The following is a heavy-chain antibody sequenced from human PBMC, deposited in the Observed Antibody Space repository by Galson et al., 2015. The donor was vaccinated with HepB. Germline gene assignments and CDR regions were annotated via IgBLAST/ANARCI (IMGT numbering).Heavy chain of an antibody. D-gene: IGHD6-19*01. V-gene: IGHV5-51*01. J-gene: IGHJ4*02. CDR2: IYPGDSDT. CDR1: GYRFTTYW. Sequence: QSGAEVKKPGDSLKISCKGSGYRFTTYWIGWVRQMPGKGLEWMGIIYPGDSDTRYSPSFQGQVTMSADKSIRTAYLQWSSLKASDTAMYYCARPVYSSGGYLDDGGQGTLVTFSS. CDR3: ARPVYSSGGYLDD.